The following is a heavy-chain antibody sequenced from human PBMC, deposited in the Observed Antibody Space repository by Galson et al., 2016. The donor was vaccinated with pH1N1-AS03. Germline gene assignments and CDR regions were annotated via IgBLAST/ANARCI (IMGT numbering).Heavy chain of an antibody. CDR3: ARTTSAAPQAWRPDP. V-gene: IGHV4-31*01. Sequence: TLSLTCTVSGASISSGTYYWGWIRQHPGKGLEWIGHINYSGSSNYNPPLKGPLTISVDTSKNQFSLKLSSVTAADTAVYYCARTTSAAPQAWRPDPWGQGTLVTVSS. CDR1: GASISSGTYY. J-gene: IGHJ5*02. CDR2: INYSGSS. D-gene: IGHD1-1*01.